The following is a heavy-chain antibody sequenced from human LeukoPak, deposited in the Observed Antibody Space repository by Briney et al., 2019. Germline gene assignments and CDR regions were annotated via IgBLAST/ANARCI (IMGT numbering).Heavy chain of an antibody. CDR2: IHYSGST. CDR1: GGSISRAGYY. J-gene: IGHJ4*02. Sequence: SETLSLTRTVFGGSISRAGYYWGWIRQHPGKGLEWIAYIHYSGSTYFNPSLKSRVSLSVDTSGSQFSLRLRSVTAADTAVYYCASATVAGTHFEDWGQGTLVAVSS. D-gene: IGHD6-19*01. CDR3: ASATVAGTHFED. V-gene: IGHV4-31*03.